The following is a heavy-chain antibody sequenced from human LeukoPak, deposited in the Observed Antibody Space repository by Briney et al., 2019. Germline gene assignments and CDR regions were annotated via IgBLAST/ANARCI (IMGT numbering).Heavy chain of an antibody. CDR1: GGSISSYY. CDR2: IYYSGST. D-gene: IGHD3-22*01. J-gene: IGHJ5*02. CDR3: ARHVGYGNNWFDP. V-gene: IGHV4-59*08. Sequence: SETLSLTCTGSGGSISSYYLSWIRQPPRKGLEWIGYIYYSGSTNYNPSLKSRVTISVDTSKNQFSLKLSSVTAADTAVYYCARHVGYGNNWFDPWGQGTLVTVSS.